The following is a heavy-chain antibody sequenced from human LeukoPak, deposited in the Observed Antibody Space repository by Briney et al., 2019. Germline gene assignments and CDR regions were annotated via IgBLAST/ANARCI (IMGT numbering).Heavy chain of an antibody. J-gene: IGHJ4*02. V-gene: IGHV3-33*06. D-gene: IGHD1-26*01. CDR2: IWYDGSNK. CDR1: GFTFSSYG. CDR3: AKGLVGGSYLLDY. Sequence: GGSLRLSCAASGFTFSSYGMHWVRQAPGKGLEWVAVIWYDGSNKYYADSVKGRFTISRDNSKNTLYLQMNSLRAEDTAVYYCAKGLVGGSYLLDYWGQGTLVTVSS.